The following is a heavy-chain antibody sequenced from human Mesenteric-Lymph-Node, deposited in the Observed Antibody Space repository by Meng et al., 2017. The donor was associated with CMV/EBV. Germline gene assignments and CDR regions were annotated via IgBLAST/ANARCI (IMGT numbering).Heavy chain of an antibody. CDR1: GGSISSSSSY. CDR3: ASLLGYCSSTSCYTAAFDI. J-gene: IGHJ3*02. D-gene: IGHD2-2*02. V-gene: IGHV4-39*01. Sequence: SETLSLTCTVSGGSISSSSSYWGWIRQPPGKGLEWIGSIYYSGSTYYNPSLKSRVTISVDTSKNQFSLKLSSVTAADTAVYYCASLLGYCSSTSCYTAAFDIWGQGTMVTVSS. CDR2: IYYSGST.